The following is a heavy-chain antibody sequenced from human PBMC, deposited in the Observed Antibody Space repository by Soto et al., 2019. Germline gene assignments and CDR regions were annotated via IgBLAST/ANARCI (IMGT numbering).Heavy chain of an antibody. D-gene: IGHD6-6*01. CDR1: GFTFGSYW. CDR3: AREARAGVAARTFDY. CDR2: INSDGSLI. Sequence: PGGSLRLSCAASGFTFGSYWMHWVRQAPGKGLVWVSRINSDGSLITYADSVKGRFTISRDNAKNTLYLQMNSLRAEDTAVYYCAREARAGVAARTFDYWGQGTLVTVSS. J-gene: IGHJ4*02. V-gene: IGHV3-74*03.